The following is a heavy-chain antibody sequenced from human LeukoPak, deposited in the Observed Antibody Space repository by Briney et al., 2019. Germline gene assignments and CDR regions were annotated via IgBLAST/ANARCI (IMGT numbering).Heavy chain of an antibody. D-gene: IGHD3-10*01. J-gene: IGHJ4*02. Sequence: GGALRLSCAASGFTFSSYSMNWVRQAPGKGLEWVSSISSSSYIYYADSVKGRFTISRDNAKNSLYLQMNSLRAEDTAVYYCARTTYYYGSGRHLDYWGQGTLVTVSS. CDR1: GFTFSSYS. CDR3: ARTTYYYGSGRHLDY. CDR2: ISSSSYI. V-gene: IGHV3-21*01.